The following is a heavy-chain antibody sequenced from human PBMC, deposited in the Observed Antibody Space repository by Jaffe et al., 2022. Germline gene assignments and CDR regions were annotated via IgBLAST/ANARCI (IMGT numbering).Heavy chain of an antibody. CDR3: ARALTYFFRDGDYAPPDDAFDI. CDR2: INPSGGST. V-gene: IGHV1-46*01. Sequence: QVQLVQSGAEVKKPGASVKVSCKASGYTFTSYYMHWVRQAPGQGLEWMGIINPSGGSTSYAQKFQGRVTMTRDTSTSTVYMELSSLRSEDTAVYYCARALTYFFRDGDYAPPDDAFDIWGQGTMVTVSS. D-gene: IGHD4-17*01. J-gene: IGHJ3*02. CDR1: GYTFTSYY.